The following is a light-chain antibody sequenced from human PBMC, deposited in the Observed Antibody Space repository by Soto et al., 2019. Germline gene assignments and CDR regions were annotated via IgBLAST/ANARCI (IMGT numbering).Light chain of an antibody. V-gene: IGLV2-14*01. Sequence: QSALTQPASVSGSPGQSITISCTGTTNDVGGYNYVSWYQQHPGKAPKLLIFEVTSRPSGVSHRFSGSKSGNTASLTISALQAEDEADYFCNSYTSSSTPVVFGGGTQLTVL. J-gene: IGLJ2*01. CDR3: NSYTSSSTPVV. CDR1: TNDVGGYNY. CDR2: EVT.